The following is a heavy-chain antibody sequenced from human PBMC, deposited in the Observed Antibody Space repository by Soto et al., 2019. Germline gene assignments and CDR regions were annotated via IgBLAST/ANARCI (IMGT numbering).Heavy chain of an antibody. J-gene: IGHJ4*02. CDR2: SYYSAGS. CDR1: GGSVGSSGHY. CDR3: ARHTSRGYSSSWFFDD. Sequence: QLQLQESGPGLVKPSETLSLICNVSGGSVGSSGHYWGWIRQAPGKGLEWIVISYYSAGSYYNPSLKTRVTTSMDASTNQFSLTMTSVTAADTAVYYCARHTSRGYSSSWFFDDWGQGTLVTVSS. D-gene: IGHD2-2*01. V-gene: IGHV4-39*01.